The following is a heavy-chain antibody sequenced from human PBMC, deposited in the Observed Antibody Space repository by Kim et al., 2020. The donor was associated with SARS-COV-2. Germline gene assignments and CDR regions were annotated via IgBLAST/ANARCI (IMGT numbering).Heavy chain of an antibody. CDR2: IYYSGST. CDR1: GGSISSSSYY. J-gene: IGHJ4*02. D-gene: IGHD2-2*02. Sequence: SETLSLTCTVSGGSISSSSYYWGWIRQPPGKGLEWIGSIYYSGSTYYNPSLKSRVTISVDTSKNQFSLRLSSVTAADTAVYYCARRGRGYKDYWGQGTLVTVSS. CDR3: ARRGRGYKDY. V-gene: IGHV4-39*01.